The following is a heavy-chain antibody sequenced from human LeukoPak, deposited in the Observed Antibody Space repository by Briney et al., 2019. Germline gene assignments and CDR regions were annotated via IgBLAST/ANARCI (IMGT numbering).Heavy chain of an antibody. Sequence: SETLSLTCTVSGGSIGTYYWSWIRQPPGKGLEWIGYIYYSGSTNYNPSLKSRVSISVDTSKNQFSLKLSSVTAADTAVYFCARGLYGSRNHYYYYYMDVWGKGTTVTVSS. J-gene: IGHJ6*03. V-gene: IGHV4-59*01. D-gene: IGHD2-8*01. CDR2: IYYSGST. CDR3: ARGLYGSRNHYYYYYMDV. CDR1: GGSIGTYY.